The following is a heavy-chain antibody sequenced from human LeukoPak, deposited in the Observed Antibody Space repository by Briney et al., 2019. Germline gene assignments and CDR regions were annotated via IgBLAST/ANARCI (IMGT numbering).Heavy chain of an antibody. CDR3: ARDRGDIVVVPAAPDY. Sequence: GGSLRLSCAASGFTFSSYSMTWVRQAPGKGLEWVSYISSSSSTIYYADSVKGRFTISRDNAKNSLYLQMNSLRAEDTAVYYCARDRGDIVVVPAAPDYWGQGTLVTVSS. D-gene: IGHD2-2*01. CDR2: ISSSSSTI. J-gene: IGHJ4*02. CDR1: GFTFSSYS. V-gene: IGHV3-48*01.